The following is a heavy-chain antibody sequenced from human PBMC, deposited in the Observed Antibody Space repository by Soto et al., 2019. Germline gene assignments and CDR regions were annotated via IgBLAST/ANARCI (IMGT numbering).Heavy chain of an antibody. Sequence: VKVSCKASGGTFSSYAISWVRQAPGQGLEWMGGIIPIFGTANYAQKFQGRVTITAAESTSTAYMELSSLRSEDTAVYYCARDRGGYSSSSWVDYWRQGTLVTVSS. CDR3: ARDRGGYSSSSWVDY. D-gene: IGHD6-6*01. J-gene: IGHJ4*02. CDR2: IIPIFGTA. V-gene: IGHV1-69*01. CDR1: GGTFSSYA.